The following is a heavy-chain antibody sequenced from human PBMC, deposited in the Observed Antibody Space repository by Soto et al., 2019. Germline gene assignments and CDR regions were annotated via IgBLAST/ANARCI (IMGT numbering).Heavy chain of an antibody. V-gene: IGHV4-4*02. D-gene: IGHD1-7*01. CDR2: IYRTGST. CDR3: ASRDPGTSVDY. Sequence: SETLSLTCAVSGGSFTSNNRWTWVRQPPGQGLEWIGEIYRTGSTNYNPSLKSRVTISLDKSENQFSLKVTSLTAADTAVYYCASRDPGTSVDYWGQGTLVTVSS. J-gene: IGHJ4*02. CDR1: GGSFTSNNR.